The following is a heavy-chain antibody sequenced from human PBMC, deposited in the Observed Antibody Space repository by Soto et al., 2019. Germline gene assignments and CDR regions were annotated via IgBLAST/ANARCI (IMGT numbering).Heavy chain of an antibody. CDR3: ARRGTIFGVDPPNWFDP. CDR1: GGCFRGYY. J-gene: IGHJ5*02. CDR2: INHSGST. Sequence: PSERLALTCAVYGGCFRGYYGSWIRQPPGKGLEWIGEINHSGSTNYNPSLKSRVTISVDTSKNQFSLKLSSVTAADTAVYYCARRGTIFGVDPPNWFDPWGQGTLVTVSS. D-gene: IGHD3-3*01. V-gene: IGHV4-34*01.